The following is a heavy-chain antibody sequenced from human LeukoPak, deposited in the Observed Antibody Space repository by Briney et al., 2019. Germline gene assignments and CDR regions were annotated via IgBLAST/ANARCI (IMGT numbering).Heavy chain of an antibody. Sequence: PGGSLRLSCSASGFTFSDYAIHWVRQAPGKGLEYVSAISSNGGSTYYADSVKGRFTISRDNSKNTLYLQMSSLRAEDTAVYYCVKDDHGDSPDWGQGTLVTVSS. CDR2: ISSNGGST. J-gene: IGHJ4*02. CDR3: VKDDHGDSPD. CDR1: GFTFSDYA. D-gene: IGHD4-17*01. V-gene: IGHV3-64D*09.